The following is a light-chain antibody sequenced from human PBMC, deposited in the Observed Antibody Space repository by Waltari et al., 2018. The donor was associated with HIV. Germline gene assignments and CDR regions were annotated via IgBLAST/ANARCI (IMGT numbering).Light chain of an antibody. Sequence: QSILTQPPSVSAAPGQKVSFSCSGGNSNVENNYVSWSQQVPGKAPRLLIYDNEKRPSGIPDRFSASKAGMSATLDITGLQIVDEADYYCGTWDSSLNLYVFGPGTTVAVL. V-gene: IGLV1-51*01. J-gene: IGLJ1*01. CDR3: GTWDSSLNLYV. CDR1: NSNVENNY. CDR2: DNE.